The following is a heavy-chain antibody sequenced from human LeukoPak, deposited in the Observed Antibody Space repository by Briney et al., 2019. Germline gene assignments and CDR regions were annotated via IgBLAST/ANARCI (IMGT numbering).Heavy chain of an antibody. CDR1: GFTFSSYS. CDR2: ISSSSSHI. CDR3: AGGRVWFDP. D-gene: IGHD3-16*01. Sequence: PGGSLRLSCAASGFTFSSYSMNWVRQAPGKGLEWVSSISSSSSHIYYADSVKGRFTISRDNAKNSLYLQMNSLRAEDTAVYYCAGGRVWFDPWGQGTLVTVSS. V-gene: IGHV3-21*01. J-gene: IGHJ5*02.